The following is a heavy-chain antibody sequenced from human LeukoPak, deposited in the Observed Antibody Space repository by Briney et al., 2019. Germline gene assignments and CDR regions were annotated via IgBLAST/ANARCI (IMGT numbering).Heavy chain of an antibody. CDR3: TKGGLKVDHWYYYYMDV. Sequence: SVKVSCKASGGTFSNYAISWVRQAPGQGLEWMGGIIPIFGTANYAQKFQGRVTITADESTSTAYMELSSLRSEDTAVYYCTKGGLKVDHWYYYYMDVWGKGTTVTVSS. J-gene: IGHJ6*03. CDR1: GGTFSNYA. CDR2: IIPIFGTA. V-gene: IGHV1-69*01.